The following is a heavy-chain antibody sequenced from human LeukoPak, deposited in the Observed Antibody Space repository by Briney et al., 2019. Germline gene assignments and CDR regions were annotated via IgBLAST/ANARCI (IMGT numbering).Heavy chain of an antibody. Sequence: SETLSLTCTVSGGSISSLTYYWGWIRQPPGKGLEWIASIYYSGTTYYSPSLKSRVAISVDRSNNQFSLRLSSVTAADTAVYFCTGYSAGWSSGGGYWGQGTVVTVSS. CDR3: TGYSAGWSSGGGY. V-gene: IGHV4-39*01. CDR1: GGSISSLTYY. J-gene: IGHJ4*02. D-gene: IGHD6-19*01. CDR2: IYYSGTT.